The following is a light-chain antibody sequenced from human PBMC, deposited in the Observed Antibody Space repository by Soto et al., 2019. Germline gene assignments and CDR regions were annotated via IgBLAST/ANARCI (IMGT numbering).Light chain of an antibody. Sequence: DIVMTQSPLSLPVTPGEPASISCRSSQSLLHSNGYNYLDWYLQKLGQSPQLLIYLGSNLASGVPDRFSGSGSGTDFTLKISRGDAEDVGVYYCMQALQTPPSTFGQGTKLEIK. CDR1: QSLLHSNGYNY. V-gene: IGKV2-28*01. CDR2: LGS. CDR3: MQALQTPPST. J-gene: IGKJ2*01.